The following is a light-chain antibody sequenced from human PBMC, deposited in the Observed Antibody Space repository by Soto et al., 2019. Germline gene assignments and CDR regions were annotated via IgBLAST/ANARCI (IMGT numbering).Light chain of an antibody. V-gene: IGKV3-11*01. Sequence: IVLTQSPGTLSLSPGERATLSCRASQSVSSYFAWYQQRPGQAPRLLIYDASNRATGVPARFSGSRSGTDFTLNISSLEPEDFAVYYCQQRSSWPLTFGQGTRLEI. CDR1: QSVSSY. CDR2: DAS. CDR3: QQRSSWPLT. J-gene: IGKJ5*01.